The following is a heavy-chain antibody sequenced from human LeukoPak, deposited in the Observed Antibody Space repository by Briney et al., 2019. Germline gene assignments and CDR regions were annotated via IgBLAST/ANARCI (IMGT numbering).Heavy chain of an antibody. D-gene: IGHD6-19*01. J-gene: IGHJ4*02. V-gene: IGHV3-48*04. Sequence: GGSLRLSCAASGFTFSSYSMNWVRQAPGKGLEWVSYISSSSSTIYYADSVKGRFTISKDNAKNSLYLQMNSLRAEDTAVYYCAKDLGSSGWHPSPFDYWGQGTLVTVSS. CDR3: AKDLGSSGWHPSPFDY. CDR2: ISSSSSTI. CDR1: GFTFSSYS.